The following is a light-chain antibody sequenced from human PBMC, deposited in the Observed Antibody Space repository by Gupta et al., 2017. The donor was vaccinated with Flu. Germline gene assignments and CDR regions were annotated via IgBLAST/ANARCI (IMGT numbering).Light chain of an antibody. CDR1: SSDIGGYDY. J-gene: IGLJ3*02. V-gene: IGLV2-14*01. Sequence: HSALTHPPSVSGSPAQSIAISCTGTSSDIGGYDYVSWYQQHPGKAPTLMRFEDSRRPAGSSERFSGSRSGNTASLTITGLQPEDEAVYYCTAYKNSNNVWVFGGGTKLTVL. CDR3: TAYKNSNNVWV. CDR2: EDS.